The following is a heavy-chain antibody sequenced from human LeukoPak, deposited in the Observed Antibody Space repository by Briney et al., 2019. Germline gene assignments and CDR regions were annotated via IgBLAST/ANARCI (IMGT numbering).Heavy chain of an antibody. V-gene: IGHV3-7*01. CDR1: GFTFSQYW. CDR3: TDLPCGGDCYKAGYGMDV. Sequence: PGGSLRLSCAASGFTFSQYWMSWVRQAPGKGLEWVANIKQDGSEKYYVDSVKGRFTISRDNAKNSLYLQMNSLRAEDTAVYYCTDLPCGGDCYKAGYGMDVWGQGTTVTVSS. CDR2: IKQDGSEK. D-gene: IGHD2-21*02. J-gene: IGHJ6*02.